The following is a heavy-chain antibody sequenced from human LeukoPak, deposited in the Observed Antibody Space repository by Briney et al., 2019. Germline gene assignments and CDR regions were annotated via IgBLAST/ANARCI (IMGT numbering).Heavy chain of an antibody. J-gene: IGHJ5*02. CDR1: DFNFITYA. D-gene: IGHD3-10*01. CDR3: TTDPTQYVLLWFGELLHA. CDR2: ISGGGDVT. Sequence: PGGCLRLFCAASDFNFITYAMRLVRQAPGKGLAWVSTISGGGDVTYYADSVKGRFTISRDNSKNTLYLQMNSLKTDDTAVYYSTTDPTQYVLLWFGELLHAWGQGTLVTVSS. V-gene: IGHV3-23*01.